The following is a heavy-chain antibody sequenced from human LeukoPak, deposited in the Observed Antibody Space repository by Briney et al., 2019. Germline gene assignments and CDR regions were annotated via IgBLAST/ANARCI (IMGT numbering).Heavy chain of an antibody. CDR1: GNYW. V-gene: IGHV3-74*01. CDR2: INSDGSWT. D-gene: IGHD2/OR15-2a*01. J-gene: IGHJ4*02. CDR3: VSFYETY. Sequence: GGSLRLSCAASGNYWMHWVRQAPGKGLVWVSHINSDGSWTSYADSVKGRFTISKDNAKNTVYLQMSSLRAEDTAVYYCVSFYETYWGRGTLVTVSS.